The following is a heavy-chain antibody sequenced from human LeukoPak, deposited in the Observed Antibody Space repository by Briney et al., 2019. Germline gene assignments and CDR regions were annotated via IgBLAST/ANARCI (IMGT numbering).Heavy chain of an antibody. D-gene: IGHD3-22*01. Sequence: ASVKVSCKASGYTFTNYGISWVRQAPGQGLEWMGWISAYNGNTNYPQKFQGRATMTTDTSTPTAYMELRSLLPDDTAVYYCARDYGSGYLRFDYWGQGTLVTVYS. CDR3: ARDYGSGYLRFDY. CDR1: GYTFTNYG. CDR2: ISAYNGNT. J-gene: IGHJ4*02. V-gene: IGHV1-18*01.